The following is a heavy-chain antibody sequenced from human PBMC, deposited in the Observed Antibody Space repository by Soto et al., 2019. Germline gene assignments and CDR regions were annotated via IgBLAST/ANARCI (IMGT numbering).Heavy chain of an antibody. V-gene: IGHV1-69*06. CDR1: GGTFSTYT. D-gene: IGHD2-15*01. J-gene: IGHJ5*02. CDR2: IIPIFGTP. CDR3: ARGLECRGYCLDKPTWFGP. Sequence: ASVKVSCKASGGTFSTYTFSWVRQAPGQGLEWMGRIIPIFGTPYYAQRFQGRVTITADKSTSTVYMELSSLGSDDTAVYFCARGLECRGYCLDKPTWFGPWGQGTLVTVSS.